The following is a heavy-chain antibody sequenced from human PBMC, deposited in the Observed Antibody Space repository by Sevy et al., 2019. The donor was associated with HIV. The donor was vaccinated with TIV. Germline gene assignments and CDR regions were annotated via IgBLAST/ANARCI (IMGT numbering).Heavy chain of an antibody. CDR2: ISSSSYI. Sequence: GGSLRLSCAASGFTFSSYSMNWVRQAPGKGLEWVSSISSSSYIYYADSVKGRFTISRDNAKNSLYLQMNSLRAEDTVLYYCAREGASGGDIVVVPAAMEVDVWGKGTTVTVSS. J-gene: IGHJ6*04. CDR3: AREGASGGDIVVVPAAMEVDV. D-gene: IGHD2-2*01. CDR1: GFTFSSYS. V-gene: IGHV3-21*01.